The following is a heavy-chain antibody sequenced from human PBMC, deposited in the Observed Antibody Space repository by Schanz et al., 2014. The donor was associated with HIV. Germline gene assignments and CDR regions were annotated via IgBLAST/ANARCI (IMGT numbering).Heavy chain of an antibody. Sequence: VQLVESGGGMVLPGTSLRLSCAASGGTFSAHAFHWVRQAPGRGLEWVSDIRGGAGGTYYADSVKGRFTISRDNSKSTLYLQMNRLRAEDTAVYYCVGHGSSSSWGLGTLVTVSS. CDR2: IRGGAGGT. J-gene: IGHJ5*02. CDR3: VGHGSSSS. D-gene: IGHD6-6*01. CDR1: GGTFSAHA. V-gene: IGHV3-23*04.